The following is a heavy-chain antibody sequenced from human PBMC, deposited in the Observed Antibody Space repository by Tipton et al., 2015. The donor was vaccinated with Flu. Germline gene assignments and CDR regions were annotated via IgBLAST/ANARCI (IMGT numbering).Heavy chain of an antibody. V-gene: IGHV3-11*01. J-gene: IGHJ4*02. CDR1: GFTFSDYY. CDR3: ARVFQSYNFDY. CDR2: ISSSSSTI. Sequence: SLRLSCAASGFTFSDYYMSWIRQLPGKGLEWVSHISSSSSTINYADSVKGRFTISRDNAKNSLYLQMNSLRAEDTAVYFCARVFQSYNFDYWGQGTLVTVSS. D-gene: IGHD1-1*01.